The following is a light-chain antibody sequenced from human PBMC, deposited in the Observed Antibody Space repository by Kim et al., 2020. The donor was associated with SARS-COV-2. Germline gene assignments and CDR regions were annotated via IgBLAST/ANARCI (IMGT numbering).Light chain of an antibody. V-gene: IGKV3-15*01. CDR3: QQYYNCPYA. CDR2: CAP. J-gene: IGKJ2*01. Sequence: AWPGKRPTLPCRSGQSVKSNLALYQQKPGRAPRLLICCAPTRATDIPDRFSGSGSGTVLSLTHSSLQSEDFAVYYCQQYYNCPYAFGKGTKVEIK. CDR1: QSVKSN.